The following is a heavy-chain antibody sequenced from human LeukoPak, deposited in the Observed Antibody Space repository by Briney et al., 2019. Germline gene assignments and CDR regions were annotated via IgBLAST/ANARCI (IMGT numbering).Heavy chain of an antibody. Sequence: SETLSLTCAVYGGSFSGYYWSWIRQPPGKGLEWIGEINDSGSTNYNPSLKSRVTISIDTSKNQFSLKLRSVTAADTAVYYCARDLVTVTKGFDIWGQGTMVSVSS. CDR3: ARDLVTVTKGFDI. J-gene: IGHJ3*02. CDR1: GGSFSGYY. D-gene: IGHD4-17*01. CDR2: INDSGST. V-gene: IGHV4-34*01.